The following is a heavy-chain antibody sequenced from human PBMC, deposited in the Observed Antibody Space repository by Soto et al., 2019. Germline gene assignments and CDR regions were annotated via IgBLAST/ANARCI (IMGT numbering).Heavy chain of an antibody. CDR3: AREVNVVALSDAFDI. D-gene: IGHD2-8*01. J-gene: IGHJ3*02. V-gene: IGHV4-30-4*01. CDR1: GDSISSANYF. Sequence: QVQLQESGPGLVKPSQTLSLICTVSGDSISSANYFWSWIRQPPGQGLEWIGYISNRGTPYYNPSLKSRVTILLDTSQNRVSLDMYSVTAADTAVYYCAREVNVVALSDAFDIWGQGKMVTVSS. CDR2: ISNRGTP.